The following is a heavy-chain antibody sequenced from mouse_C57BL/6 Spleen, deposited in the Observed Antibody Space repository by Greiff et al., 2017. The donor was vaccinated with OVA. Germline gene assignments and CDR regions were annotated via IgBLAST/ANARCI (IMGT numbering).Heavy chain of an antibody. V-gene: IGHV1-69*01. CDR2: IDPSDSYT. CDR1: GYTFTSYW. D-gene: IGHD1-1*01. CDR3: ARSGVTTVVRAMDY. Sequence: QVQLQQSGAELVMPGASVKLSCKASGYTFTSYWMHWVKQRPGQGLEWIGEIDPSDSYTNYNQKFKGKSTLTVDKSSSTAYMQLSSLTSEDSAVDYCARSGVTTVVRAMDYWGQGTSVTVSS. J-gene: IGHJ4*01.